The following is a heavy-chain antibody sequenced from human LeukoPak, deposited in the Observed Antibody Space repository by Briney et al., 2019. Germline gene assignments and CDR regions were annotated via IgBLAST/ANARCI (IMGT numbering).Heavy chain of an antibody. CDR1: GFTFSSYV. CDR2: ISGSGGRT. J-gene: IGHJ4*02. CDR3: AKEVSIISRGLDY. V-gene: IGHV3-23*01. Sequence: GGSLRLSCAVSGFTFSSYVMSWVRQAPGKGLEWVSAISGSGGRTYYADSVKGRVTISRDNSKNTLYLQMNSLRAEDTAVYYCAKEVSIISRGLDYWGQGILVTVSS. D-gene: IGHD2-21*01.